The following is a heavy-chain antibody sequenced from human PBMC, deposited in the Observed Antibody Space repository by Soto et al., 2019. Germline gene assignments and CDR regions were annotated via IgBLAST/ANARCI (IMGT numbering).Heavy chain of an antibody. J-gene: IGHJ2*01. CDR3: ARFFCFFFQAEDGIRRTVPVSAFLLNRSSDL. V-gene: IGHV4-59*08. D-gene: IGHD1-1*01. CDR2: IYYRGSS. Sequence: PGKGLGWIGYIYYRGSSNYNPSLKSRVTISVDTSKNQFSLKLSSVTAADTAVYYCARFFCFFFQAEDGIRRTVPVSAFLLNRSSDL.